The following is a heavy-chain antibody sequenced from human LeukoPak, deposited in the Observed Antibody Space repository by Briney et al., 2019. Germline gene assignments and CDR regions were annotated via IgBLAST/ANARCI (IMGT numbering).Heavy chain of an antibody. CDR1: GGSISGGGYY. V-gene: IGHV4-31*03. J-gene: IGHJ6*03. Sequence: KSSETLSLTCTVSGGSISGGGYYWSWIRQHPGKGLEWIGYIYYSGSTYYNPSLKSRVTISVDTSKNQFSLKLSSVTAADTAVYYCARVVGYYGSDPTYYYYYYMDVWGKGTTVTVSS. CDR3: ARVVGYYGSDPTYYYYYYMDV. D-gene: IGHD3-10*01. CDR2: IYYSGST.